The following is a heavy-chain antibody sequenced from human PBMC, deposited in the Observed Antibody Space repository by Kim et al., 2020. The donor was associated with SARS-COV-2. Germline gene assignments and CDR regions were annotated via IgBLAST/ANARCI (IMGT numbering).Heavy chain of an antibody. D-gene: IGHD6-19*01. V-gene: IGHV3-33*06. J-gene: IGHJ5*02. Sequence: SVEGRFTISRDNSKNTLYLQMNSLRAEDTAVYYCAKDGIAVAGENWFDPWGQGTLVTVSS. CDR3: AKDGIAVAGENWFDP.